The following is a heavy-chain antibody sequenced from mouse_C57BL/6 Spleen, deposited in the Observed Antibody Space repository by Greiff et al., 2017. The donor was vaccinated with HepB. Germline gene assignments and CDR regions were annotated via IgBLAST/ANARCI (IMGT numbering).Heavy chain of an antibody. V-gene: IGHV1-50*01. CDR2: IDPSDSYT. CDR1: GYTFTSYW. J-gene: IGHJ1*03. CDR3: AREEKGYGYWYFDV. D-gene: IGHD2-2*01. Sequence: QVHVKQPGAELVKPGASVKLSCKASGYTFTSYWMQWVKQRPGQGLEWIGEIDPSDSYTNYNQKFKGKATLTVDTSSRTAYMQLSSLTSEDSAVYYCAREEKGYGYWYFDVWGTGTTVTVSS.